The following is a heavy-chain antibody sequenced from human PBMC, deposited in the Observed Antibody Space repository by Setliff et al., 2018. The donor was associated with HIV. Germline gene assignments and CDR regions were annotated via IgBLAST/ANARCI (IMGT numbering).Heavy chain of an antibody. D-gene: IGHD3-22*01. CDR3: ARDSQWLLLRHYYYYYMDV. J-gene: IGHJ6*03. CDR2: IYYSGAT. Sequence: SETLSLTCTVSGGSININNYYWGWIRQPPGKGLEWIGSIYYSGATYYKPSLKSRLTIAIDTSKNQFSLKLSSVTAADTAVYYCARDSQWLLLRHYYYYYMDVWGKGTTVTVSS. V-gene: IGHV4-39*07. CDR1: GGSININNYY.